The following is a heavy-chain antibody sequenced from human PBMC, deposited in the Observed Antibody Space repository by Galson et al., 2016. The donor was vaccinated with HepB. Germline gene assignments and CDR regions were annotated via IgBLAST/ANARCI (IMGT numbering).Heavy chain of an antibody. CDR1: GFTLDHYA. D-gene: IGHD3-22*01. CDR2: ISWNSGSI. J-gene: IGHJ3*02. V-gene: IGHV3-9*01. Sequence: SLRLSCAASGFTLDHYAMHWVRQAPGKGLEWVSGISWNSGSIGYADSVKGRFTISRDNAKNSLSLQMNSLRAGDTALYYCAKDSGAYYYDSSGYRRNAVDMGGQETMATVS. CDR3: AKDSGAYYYDSSGYRRNAVDM.